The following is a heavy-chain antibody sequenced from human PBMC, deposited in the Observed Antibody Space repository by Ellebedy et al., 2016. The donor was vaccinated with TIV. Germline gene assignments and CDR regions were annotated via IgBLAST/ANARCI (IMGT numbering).Heavy chain of an antibody. J-gene: IGHJ4*02. CDR3: ARVGEGDAAVAGNHFDY. Sequence: GGSLRLSCAASGFTSSGYGMHWVRQAPAKGWDWVAIIGYHGSEKYYADSVKGRFTIARDNSKDTLYLQMNNLRAEDTAVYYCARVGEGDAAVAGNHFDYWGQGTQVTVSS. CDR2: IGYHGSEK. D-gene: IGHD6-19*01. CDR1: GFTSSGYG. V-gene: IGHV3-33*01.